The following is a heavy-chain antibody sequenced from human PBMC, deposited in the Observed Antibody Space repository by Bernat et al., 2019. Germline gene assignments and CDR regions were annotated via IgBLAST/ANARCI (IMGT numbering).Heavy chain of an antibody. D-gene: IGHD6-19*01. CDR2: ISLYNGDT. Sequence: QVQLVQSGAEVKKPGASVKVSCKASGYTFTNYGISWVRQAPGQGLEGMGWISLYNGDTKYAQNLQGRATMTTDTSTSTAYMELRSLRSDDTAVYYCARDAPSITVAGGIDYWGQGTLVTVSS. J-gene: IGHJ4*02. CDR3: ARDAPSITVAGGIDY. CDR1: GYTFTNYG. V-gene: IGHV1-18*04.